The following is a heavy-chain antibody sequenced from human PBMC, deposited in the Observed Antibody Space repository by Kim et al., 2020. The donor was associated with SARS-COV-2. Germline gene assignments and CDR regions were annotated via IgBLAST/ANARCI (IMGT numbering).Heavy chain of an antibody. CDR3: ARDLYYYDSSGWHAFDI. V-gene: IGHV3-53*01. Sequence: EKGRFTISRDNSKNTLYIQMNSLRAEDTAVYYCARDLYYYDSSGWHAFDIWGQGTMVTVSS. D-gene: IGHD3-22*01. J-gene: IGHJ3*02.